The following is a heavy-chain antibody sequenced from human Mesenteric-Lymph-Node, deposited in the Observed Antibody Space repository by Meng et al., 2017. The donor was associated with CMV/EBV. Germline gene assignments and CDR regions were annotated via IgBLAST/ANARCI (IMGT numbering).Heavy chain of an antibody. D-gene: IGHD2-15*01. CDR2: IIPALGIA. J-gene: IGHJ4*02. Sequence: SVKVSCKTSGGTLRSYAISWVRQAPGQGLEWLGGIIPALGIASYAQRFQGRVAITADRSTSTTYMELSNLRSEDTAIYYCARDPSTHGGCYDYWGQGTLVTVSS. CDR1: GGTLRSYA. V-gene: IGHV1-69*10. CDR3: ARDPSTHGGCYDY.